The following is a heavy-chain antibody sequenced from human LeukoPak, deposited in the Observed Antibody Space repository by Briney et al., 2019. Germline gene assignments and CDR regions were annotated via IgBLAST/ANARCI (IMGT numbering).Heavy chain of an antibody. CDR1: GFTFRTYA. D-gene: IGHD2-15*01. CDR2: IDSDKTTT. CDR3: ARGRGGGSCDS. Sequence: GGSLRLSCAASGFTFRTYAMTWVRQAPGKGLVWVSRIDSDKTTTTYADSVKGRFTISRDNAKNTLYLQMNSLRAEDTAVYYCARGRGGGSCDSWGQGTLVTVSS. J-gene: IGHJ5*01. V-gene: IGHV3-74*01.